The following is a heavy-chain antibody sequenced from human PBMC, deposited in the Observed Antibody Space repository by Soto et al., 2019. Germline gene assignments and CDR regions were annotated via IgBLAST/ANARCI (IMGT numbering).Heavy chain of an antibody. CDR1: GYTFTGYY. V-gene: IGHV1-2*04. D-gene: IGHD5-18*01. CDR2: INPNSGGT. CDR3: ARGGDTASAYTWFDP. Sequence: ALVKVSCKASGYTFTGYYMHWVRQTNGQGLEWMGWINPNSGGTNYAQKFQGWFTMTRDTSISTAYMELSRLRSDDTAVYYFARGGDTASAYTWFDPWGQGTLVTVSS. J-gene: IGHJ5*02.